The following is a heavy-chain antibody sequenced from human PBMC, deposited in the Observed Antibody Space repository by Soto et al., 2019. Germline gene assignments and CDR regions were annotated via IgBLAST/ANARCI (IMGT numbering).Heavy chain of an antibody. Sequence: SETLSLTCTVSGGSISSYFWGWIRQPPGKGLEWIGSMYHSGITYYNLSLKSRVTISVDTSKNQLSLKLSSATAADTAVYYCARSMYSTSAQLYYGMDVWGQGTTVTVSS. CDR1: GGSISSYF. J-gene: IGHJ6*02. CDR2: MYHSGIT. CDR3: ARSMYSTSAQLYYGMDV. V-gene: IGHV4-38-2*02. D-gene: IGHD6-6*01.